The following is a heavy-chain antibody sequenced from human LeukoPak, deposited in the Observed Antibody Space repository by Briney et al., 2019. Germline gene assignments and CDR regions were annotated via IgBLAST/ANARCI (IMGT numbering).Heavy chain of an antibody. CDR2: ISGSGGRT. CDR1: GFTFDSYA. D-gene: IGHD1-1*01. J-gene: IGHJ4*02. V-gene: IGHV3-23*01. Sequence: GGSLRLSCAASGFTFDSYAMTWVRQAPGKGLEWVSTISGSGGRTFYGDSVKGRFTISRDKSKNTLYLQMNSLSAEDTAVYYCAKEGSNWDVDYWGQGTLVTVSS. CDR3: AKEGSNWDVDY.